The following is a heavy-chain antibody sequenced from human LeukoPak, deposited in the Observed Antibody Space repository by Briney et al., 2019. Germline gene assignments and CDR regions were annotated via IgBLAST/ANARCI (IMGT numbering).Heavy chain of an antibody. CDR1: GYTFTGYY. J-gene: IGHJ5*02. V-gene: IGHV1-2*02. D-gene: IGHD3-22*01. CDR3: AREVESSGYSNWFDP. Sequence: GSVKVSCKASGYTFTGYYMHWVRQAPGQGLEWMGWINPNSGGTNYAQKFQGRVTMTRDTSISTAYMELSRLRSDDTAVYYCAREVESSGYSNWFDPWGQGTLVTVSS. CDR2: INPNSGGT.